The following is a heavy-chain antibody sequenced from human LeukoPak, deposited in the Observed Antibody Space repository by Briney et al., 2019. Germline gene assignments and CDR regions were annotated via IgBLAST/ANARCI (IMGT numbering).Heavy chain of an antibody. CDR1: GFTFSTYG. Sequence: GGSLRLSCAASGFTFSTYGMNWVRQAPGKGLVWVSYISGSGDCTYYADSVKGRFTISRDNSKNTLFLQMNSLRAEDTAVYYCAKDRAYGTSWYGCSTIWGQGTLVTVSS. J-gene: IGHJ4*02. D-gene: IGHD6-13*01. V-gene: IGHV3-23*01. CDR2: ISGSGDCT. CDR3: AKDRAYGTSWYGCSTI.